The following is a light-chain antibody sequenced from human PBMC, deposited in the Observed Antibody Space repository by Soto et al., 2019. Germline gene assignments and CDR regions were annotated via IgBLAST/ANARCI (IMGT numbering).Light chain of an antibody. J-gene: IGKJ2*01. CDR2: DAS. CDR1: QDVSIS. CDR3: LQRASWRS. V-gene: IGKV3D-11*01. Sequence: MLTQSPATLSLSPGDRAILSCRASQDVSISLGWYQQKPGQAPRLLIYDASNRATGIPDRFSGSWSGTDFSLTISSLEPEDFAVYYCLQRASWRSFGQGTKLEIK.